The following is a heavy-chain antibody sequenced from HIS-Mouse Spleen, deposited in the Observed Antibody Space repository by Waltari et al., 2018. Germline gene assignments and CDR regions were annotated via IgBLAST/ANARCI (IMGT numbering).Heavy chain of an antibody. CDR2: INPNSGGT. Sequence: QVQLVQSGAAVKKPGAAVKVSCKAAGDTFTGYHMTWVRQAPGQGLEWMGWINPNSGGTNYAQKFQGRVTMTRDTSISTAYMELSRLRSDDTAVYYCARDSPTQLGGDAFDIWGQGTMVTVSS. CDR1: GDTFTGYH. J-gene: IGHJ3*02. D-gene: IGHD3-10*01. CDR3: ARDSPTQLGGDAFDI. V-gene: IGHV1-2*02.